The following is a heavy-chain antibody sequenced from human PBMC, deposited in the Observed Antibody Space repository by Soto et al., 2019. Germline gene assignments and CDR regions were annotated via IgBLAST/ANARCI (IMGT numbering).Heavy chain of an antibody. J-gene: IGHJ3*02. CDR3: ASAVYCSGGSCYPDAFDI. CDR1: GYSFTSYW. V-gene: IGHV5-51*01. CDR2: IYPGDSDT. Sequence: PGESLKISCKGSGYSFTSYWIGWVRQMPGKGLEWMGIIYPGDSDTRYSPSFQGQVTISADKSISTAYLQWSSLKASDTAMYYCASAVYCSGGSCYPDAFDIWGQRTMVTVSS. D-gene: IGHD2-15*01.